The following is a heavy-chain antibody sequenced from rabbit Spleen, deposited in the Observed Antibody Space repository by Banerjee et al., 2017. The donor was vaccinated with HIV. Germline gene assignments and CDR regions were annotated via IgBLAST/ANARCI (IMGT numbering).Heavy chain of an antibody. CDR3: ARGTNSVGYRSDL. V-gene: IGHV1S45*01. CDR2: IYTGTGSA. Sequence: QEQLVESGGDLVKPEGSLTLTCTVSGFSFSSSYYMCWVRQAPGKGLEWIGCIYTGTGSAYYASWVNGRFTISKTSTTVTLQMTSLTVADTATYFCARGTNSVGYRSDLWGPGTLVTVS. J-gene: IGHJ4*01. CDR1: GFSFSSSYY. D-gene: IGHD7-1*01.